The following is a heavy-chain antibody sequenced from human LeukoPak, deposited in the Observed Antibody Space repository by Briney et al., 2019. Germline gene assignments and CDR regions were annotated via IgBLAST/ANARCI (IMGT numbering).Heavy chain of an antibody. CDR3: ARGGVATIPSRFDP. V-gene: IGHV3-66*01. CDR1: GFTVSSNY. D-gene: IGHD5-24*01. J-gene: IGHJ5*02. CDR2: IYSGGST. Sequence: PGGSLRLSCAASGFTVSSNYMSWVRQAPGKGLEWVSVIYSGGSTYYADSAKGRFTISRDNSKNTLYLQMNSLRAEDTAVYYCARGGVATIPSRFDPWGQGTLVTVSS.